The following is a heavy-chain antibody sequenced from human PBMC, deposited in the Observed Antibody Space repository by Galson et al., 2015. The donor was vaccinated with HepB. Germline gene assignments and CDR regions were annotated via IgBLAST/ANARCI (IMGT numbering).Heavy chain of an antibody. D-gene: IGHD6-13*01. Sequence: QSGAEVKKPGESLKISCKGSGYSFTNYWIGWVRQMPGKGLEWMGIIYPGDSDTRYSPSFQGQVTISADKSINTAYLQWSSLKASDTAMYYCARQGGAIAAAGTIDYWGQGTLVTVSS. CDR1: GYSFTNYW. CDR3: ARQGGAIAAAGTIDY. CDR2: IYPGDSDT. J-gene: IGHJ4*02. V-gene: IGHV5-51*01.